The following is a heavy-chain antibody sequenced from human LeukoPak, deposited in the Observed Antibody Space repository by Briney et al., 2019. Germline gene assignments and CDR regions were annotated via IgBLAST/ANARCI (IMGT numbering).Heavy chain of an antibody. Sequence: GGSLRLSCAASGFTFSSYSMNWVRQAPGKGLEWVSSISSSSSYIYYADSVKGRFTISRDNAKNPLYLQMNSLRAEDTAVYYCARDAELKGYCSGGSCYSYYYYYMDVWGKGTTVTVSS. J-gene: IGHJ6*03. V-gene: IGHV3-21*01. D-gene: IGHD2-15*01. CDR2: ISSSSSYI. CDR3: ARDAELKGYCSGGSCYSYYYYYMDV. CDR1: GFTFSSYS.